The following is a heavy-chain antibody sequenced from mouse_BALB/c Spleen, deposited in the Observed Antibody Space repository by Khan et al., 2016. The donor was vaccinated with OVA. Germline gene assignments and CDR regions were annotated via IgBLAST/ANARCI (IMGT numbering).Heavy chain of an antibody. CDR3: ARLEDV. J-gene: IGHJ2*01. CDR1: GFSLTSYG. V-gene: IGHV2-9*02. Sequence: QVQLKESGPGLVAPSQSLSITCTVSGFSLTSYGVHWVRQPPGKGLEWLGVIWAGGSTNYNSALMYSLSISKENSKSTVVLKMDSLQTDDTARYYSARLEDVWGQGTTLTVSS. CDR2: IWAGGST.